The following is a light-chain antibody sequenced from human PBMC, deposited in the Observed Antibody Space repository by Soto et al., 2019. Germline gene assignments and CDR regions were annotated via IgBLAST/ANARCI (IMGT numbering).Light chain of an antibody. CDR2: DTS. CDR3: QHYGTSAL. CDR1: QSVSSSY. J-gene: IGKJ3*01. Sequence: EIVLTQSPGTLSLSPGERATLSCRTSQSVSSSYLAWYQQKPGQAPRLLIYDTSDRATGIPDRFSASGSGTDFTLTISRLEPEDFAVYYCQHYGTSALVGPGTKVDIK. V-gene: IGKV3-20*01.